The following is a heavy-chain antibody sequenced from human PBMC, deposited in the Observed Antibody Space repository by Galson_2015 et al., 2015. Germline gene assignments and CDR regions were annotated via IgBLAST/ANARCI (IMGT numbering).Heavy chain of an antibody. D-gene: IGHD3-22*01. Sequence: SVKVSCKASGYTFTSYAMHWVRQAPGQRLEWMGWINAGNGNTKYSQKFQGRVTITGDTSASTAYMELSSLRSEDTAVYYCARVAGYYDSSGYYRPDAFDIWGQGTMVTVSS. CDR3: ARVAGYYDSSGYYRPDAFDI. CDR2: INAGNGNT. J-gene: IGHJ3*02. V-gene: IGHV1-3*01. CDR1: GYTFTSYA.